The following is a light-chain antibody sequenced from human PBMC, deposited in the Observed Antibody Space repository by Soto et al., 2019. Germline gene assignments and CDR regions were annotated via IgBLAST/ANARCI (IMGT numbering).Light chain of an antibody. CDR3: AAWEDSLNAFV. CDR1: SSNIGGNT. V-gene: IGLV1-44*01. CDR2: GND. Sequence: QAVVTQPPSASGTPGQRVTISCSGSSSNIGGNTVNWYQQLPGTAPKLLIYGNDQRPSGVPDRFSGSKSGTSASLAISGLQSEDEADYYCAAWEDSLNAFVFGTGTKVTVL. J-gene: IGLJ1*01.